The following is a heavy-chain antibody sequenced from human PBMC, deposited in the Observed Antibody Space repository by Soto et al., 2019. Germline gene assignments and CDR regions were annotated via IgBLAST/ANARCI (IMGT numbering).Heavy chain of an antibody. CDR3: ARALGYSGYAGMYV. CDR2: ISPDNGNT. V-gene: IGHV1-18*01. D-gene: IGHD5-12*01. CDR1: GYTFTIYG. Sequence: QVQLVQSGGEVKKPGASVKVSCKASGYTFTIYGINWVRQAPGQGLEWMGWISPDNGNTNYAQKLQGRVTMTTDTSTSTAYMELRSLRYDDTAVYYCARALGYSGYAGMYVWGQGTTFTVAS. J-gene: IGHJ6*02.